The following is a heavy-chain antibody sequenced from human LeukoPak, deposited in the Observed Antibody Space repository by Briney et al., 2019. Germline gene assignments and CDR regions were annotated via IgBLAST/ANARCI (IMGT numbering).Heavy chain of an antibody. D-gene: IGHD3-22*01. CDR1: GFTFISYW. Sequence: GGSLRLSGAPSGFTFISYWVHWVRQAQGKGLVWVSRINSDGSSTSYADSVKGRFTISRDNAKNTLCLQMNSLRAEDTAVYYCARDGGDSSGYYLGHAFDIWGQGTTVTVSS. CDR3: ARDGGDSSGYYLGHAFDI. V-gene: IGHV3-74*01. J-gene: IGHJ3*02. CDR2: INSDGSST.